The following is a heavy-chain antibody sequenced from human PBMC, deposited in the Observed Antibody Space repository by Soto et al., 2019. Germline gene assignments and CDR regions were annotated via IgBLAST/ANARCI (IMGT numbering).Heavy chain of an antibody. Sequence: QLQLQEPGPGLVKASETLSLTCTVSGGSITRNNHFWGWIRQSPGKGLEWIGSIQYGGTTNYNPSLKSRVIMSAETSKNQFSLMMNSVTAADTAVYYCARLGSSGWYQGSYFDYWGQGTLVTVSS. CDR2: IQYGGTT. J-gene: IGHJ4*02. V-gene: IGHV4-39*01. CDR1: GGSITRNNHF. D-gene: IGHD6-19*01. CDR3: ARLGSSGWYQGSYFDY.